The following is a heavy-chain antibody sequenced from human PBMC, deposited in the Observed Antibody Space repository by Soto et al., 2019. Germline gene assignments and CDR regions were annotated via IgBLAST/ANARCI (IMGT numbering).Heavy chain of an antibody. Sequence: KTSDTLSLTCTVSGGSISSGDYYWSWIRQPPGKGLEWIGYVYNSGSTNYNPSLKSRVTISEDTSKSQFSLKVNSMTAADTAVYYCARYRREAVAGYTLDNWGQGILVTVSS. J-gene: IGHJ4*02. D-gene: IGHD6-13*01. V-gene: IGHV4-61*08. CDR3: ARYRREAVAGYTLDN. CDR1: GGSISSGDYY. CDR2: VYNSGST.